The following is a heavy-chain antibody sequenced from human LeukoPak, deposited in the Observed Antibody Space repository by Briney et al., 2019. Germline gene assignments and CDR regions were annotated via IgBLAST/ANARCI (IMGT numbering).Heavy chain of an antibody. D-gene: IGHD4-11*01. Sequence: SETLSLTCTVSGGSISSSSYYWGWIRQPPGKGLEWIGSIYYSGSTNYNPSLKSRVTISVDTSKNQFSLKLSSVTAADTAVYYCAREYSKPYEKRPWGRFDPWGQGTLVTVSS. CDR2: IYYSGST. J-gene: IGHJ5*02. CDR1: GGSISSSSYY. V-gene: IGHV4-39*07. CDR3: AREYSKPYEKRPWGRFDP.